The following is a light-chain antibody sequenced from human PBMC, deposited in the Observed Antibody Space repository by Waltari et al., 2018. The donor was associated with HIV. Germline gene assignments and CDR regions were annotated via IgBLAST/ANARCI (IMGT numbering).Light chain of an antibody. Sequence: QSVLTQPPSVSATPGQKVTIPCSGSSSHIPTNYVSWYQHFPGTVPKVLIYDNHKRSSGIPDRFSGSKSGTSATLDISGLQTGDEAHYYCGTWDTSLSAWIFGTGTKVTVL. J-gene: IGLJ1*01. CDR1: SSHIPTNY. CDR3: GTWDTSLSAWI. CDR2: DNH. V-gene: IGLV1-51*01.